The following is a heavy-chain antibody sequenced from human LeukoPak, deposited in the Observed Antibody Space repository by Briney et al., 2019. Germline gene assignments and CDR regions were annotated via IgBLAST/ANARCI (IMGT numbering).Heavy chain of an antibody. CDR3: ARIWYFGDNNWRYFDY. Sequence: PGGSLRLSCAASVFTFSNFWMSWVRQAPGKGLEWVANIDPDGSETQYVGSVKGRFTASRDNAKSSLYLQMNSLRAEDTAIYYCARIWYFGDNNWRYFDYWGQGTLATVSS. J-gene: IGHJ4*02. V-gene: IGHV3-7*01. CDR1: VFTFSNFW. CDR2: IDPDGSET. D-gene: IGHD1-20*01.